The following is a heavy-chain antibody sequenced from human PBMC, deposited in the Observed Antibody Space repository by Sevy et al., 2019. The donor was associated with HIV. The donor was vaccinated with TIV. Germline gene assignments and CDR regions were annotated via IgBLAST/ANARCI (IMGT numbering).Heavy chain of an antibody. CDR3: ARDPPSYYVYRTGYHDF. Sequence: GGSLRLSCAASGFTFEDYGMSWVRQVPGKGPEWVSGINWNGGSTSYADSVKGRFTISRDNAKKSLYLQMKGLRAEDTALYYCARDPPSYYVYRTGYHDFWGQGTRVTVSS. V-gene: IGHV3-20*04. J-gene: IGHJ4*01. CDR2: INWNGGST. D-gene: IGHD3-3*01. CDR1: GFTFEDYG.